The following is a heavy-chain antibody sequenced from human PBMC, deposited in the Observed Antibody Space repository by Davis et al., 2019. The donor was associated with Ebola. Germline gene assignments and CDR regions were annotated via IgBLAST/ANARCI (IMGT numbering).Heavy chain of an antibody. CDR1: GGSFSGYY. J-gene: IGHJ4*02. V-gene: IGHV4-34*01. D-gene: IGHD4-17*01. CDR2: IHHTESP. CDR3: ARGPPRYGFY. Sequence: MPLETLSLTCAVYGGSFSGYYWGWIRQPPGKGLEWMGSIHHTESPYYNPSLKSRLTISVDTSKNQFSLKLSSVTAADTAVYYCARGPPRYGFYWGQGTLVTVSS.